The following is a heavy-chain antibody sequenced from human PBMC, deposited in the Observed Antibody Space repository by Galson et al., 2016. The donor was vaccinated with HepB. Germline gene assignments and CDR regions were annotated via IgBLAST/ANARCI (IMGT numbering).Heavy chain of an antibody. J-gene: IGHJ4*02. V-gene: IGHV3-33*08. Sequence: RLSCAVSGFTFSKYWMSWVRQAPGKGLESVAFIWYDGSNKYYADSVKGRFTISRDNSKNTLYLQMNSLRAEDTAVYYFAREDPNIAVAALDYWGQGTLVTVSS. CDR1: GFTFSKYW. CDR2: IWYDGSNK. D-gene: IGHD6-19*01. CDR3: AREDPNIAVAALDY.